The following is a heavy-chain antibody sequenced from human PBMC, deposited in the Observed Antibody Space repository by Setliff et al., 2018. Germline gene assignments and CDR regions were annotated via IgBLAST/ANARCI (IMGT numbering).Heavy chain of an antibody. CDR3: ARDPLTTNRRRAFDI. J-gene: IGHJ3*02. Sequence: SETLSLTCTVSGGSISSGGYYWSWIRQHPGKGLEWIGYIYYSGSTYYNPSLKSRVTISVDTSKNQLSLKLSSVTAADTAVYYCARDPLTTNRRRAFDIWGQGTMVTVSS. CDR2: IYYSGST. CDR1: GGSISSGGYY. V-gene: IGHV4-31*03. D-gene: IGHD4-17*01.